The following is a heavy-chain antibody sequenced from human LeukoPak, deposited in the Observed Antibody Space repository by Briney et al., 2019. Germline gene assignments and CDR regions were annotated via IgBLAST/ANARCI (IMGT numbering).Heavy chain of an antibody. CDR3: ASGNTAPDY. D-gene: IGHD5-18*01. V-gene: IGHV1-69*13. CDR1: GGTFSIYA. J-gene: IGHJ4*02. Sequence: SVKVSFEASGGTFSIYAISWVRQAPGQGLEWMGGIIPIFGTANYAQKFQGRVTITADESTSTAYMELSSLRSEDTAVYYCASGNTAPDYWGQGTLVTVSS. CDR2: IIPIFGTA.